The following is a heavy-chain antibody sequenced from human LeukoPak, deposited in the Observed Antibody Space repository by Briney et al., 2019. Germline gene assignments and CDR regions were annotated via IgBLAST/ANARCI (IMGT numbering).Heavy chain of an antibody. CDR3: ARTIAVAGWVDY. V-gene: IGHV3-7*01. D-gene: IGHD6-19*01. Sequence: GGSLRLSCAASGFTFSSYAMHWVRQAPGKGLEWVANIKQDGSEKYYVDSAKGRFTISRDNAKDSLYLQMNSLRAEDTAVYYCARTIAVAGWVDYWGQGTLVTVSS. CDR2: IKQDGSEK. J-gene: IGHJ4*02. CDR1: GFTFSSYA.